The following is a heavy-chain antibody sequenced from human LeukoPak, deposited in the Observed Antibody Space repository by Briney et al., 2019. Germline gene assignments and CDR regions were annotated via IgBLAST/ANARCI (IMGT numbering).Heavy chain of an antibody. D-gene: IGHD6-19*01. V-gene: IGHV3-23*01. CDR2: ISGSSGSA. Sequence: HPGGSLRLSCAASGFTFSNYGMSWVRQAPGKGLELVSSISGSSGSAYYADSVKGRFTISRDNSKNTLYLQMNSVRAGDTAVYFCAKGSVAGTLYYYGMDVWGKGTTVTVSS. CDR3: AKGSVAGTLYYYGMDV. CDR1: GFTFSNYG. J-gene: IGHJ6*04.